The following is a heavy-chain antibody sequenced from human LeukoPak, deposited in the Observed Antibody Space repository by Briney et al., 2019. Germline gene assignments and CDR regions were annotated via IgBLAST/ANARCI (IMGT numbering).Heavy chain of an antibody. CDR2: ISSSGSTT. V-gene: IGHV3-48*03. J-gene: IGHJ4*02. D-gene: IGHD3-10*01. CDR1: GFTFSSHE. CDR3: AGSAPYGYIDY. Sequence: PGGSLRPSCAASGFTFSSHEMNWVRQAPGKGLEWVSYISSSGSTTYYADSVKGRFTISRDNAKNSLYLQVNTLRADDTAVYYCAGSAPYGYIDYWGQGTLVTVSS.